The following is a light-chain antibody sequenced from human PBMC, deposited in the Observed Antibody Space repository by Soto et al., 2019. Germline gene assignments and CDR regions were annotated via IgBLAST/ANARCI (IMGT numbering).Light chain of an antibody. CDR1: SSDVGGYNY. CDR3: LSYTTSSTAYV. Sequence: QSVLPQPASVSGSPGQSITISCTGTSSDVGGYNYVSWFQQHPGKAPKLMISDVSNRPSGVSNRFSGSKSGNTASLTISGLQAEDEADYYCLSYTTSSTAYVFGTGTKVTVL. J-gene: IGLJ1*01. V-gene: IGLV2-14*01. CDR2: DVS.